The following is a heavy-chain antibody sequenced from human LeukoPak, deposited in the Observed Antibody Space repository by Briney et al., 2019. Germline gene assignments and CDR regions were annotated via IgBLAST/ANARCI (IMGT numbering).Heavy chain of an antibody. Sequence: GGPLRLSCAASGFTFSSYWMTWVRQAPGKGLEWLASIKEDGSEKSYVDSVRGRFIISRDNAQNSLYLQMKSLRAEDTAVYFCARDGYATGSHDYWGQGTLVTVSS. V-gene: IGHV3-7*04. CDR1: GFTFSSYW. D-gene: IGHD3-10*01. CDR3: ARDGYATGSHDY. J-gene: IGHJ4*02. CDR2: IKEDGSEK.